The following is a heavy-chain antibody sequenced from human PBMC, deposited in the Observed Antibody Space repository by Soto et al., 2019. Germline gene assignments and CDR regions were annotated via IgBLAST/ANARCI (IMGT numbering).Heavy chain of an antibody. CDR1: GVSISSSSYY. V-gene: IGHV4-39*01. J-gene: IGHJ6*02. CDR3: ARRRWPGLDYYGMDV. CDR2: IYYSGST. Sequence: QLQLQESGPGLVKPSETLSLTCTVSGVSISSSSYYWGWIRQPPGQGLEWIGSIYYSGSTYYNPSIKSRVTISVDTSKNKFSLKLSSVTAADTAVYYCARRRWPGLDYYGMDVLVQWTTVTVSS. D-gene: IGHD2-15*01.